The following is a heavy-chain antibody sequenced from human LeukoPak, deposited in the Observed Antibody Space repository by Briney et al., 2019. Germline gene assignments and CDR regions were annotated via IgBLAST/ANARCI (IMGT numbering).Heavy chain of an antibody. CDR1: GFTFSSYS. CDR2: IAGGGGYI. D-gene: IGHD3-9*01. J-gene: IGHJ4*02. CDR3: AKFRLSNYDILTGYYYYLDS. V-gene: IGHV3-21*01. Sequence: KPGGSLRLSCAASGFTFSSYSMNWVRQAPGKGLEWLSSIAGGGGYIYYADSVKGRFTISRDNAKNSLYLQMNSLRAEDTAVYYCAKFRLSNYDILTGYYYYLDSWGQGTLVTVSS.